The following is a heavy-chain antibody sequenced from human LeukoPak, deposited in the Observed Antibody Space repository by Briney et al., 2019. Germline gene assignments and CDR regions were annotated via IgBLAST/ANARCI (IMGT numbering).Heavy chain of an antibody. CDR2: MNPNSGNT. CDR3: ARGSRHTTVTTSFDY. D-gene: IGHD4-17*01. J-gene: IGHJ4*02. CDR1: GYTFTSYD. Sequence: VSVKVSCKASGYTFTSYDINWVRQATGQGLEWMGWMNPNSGNTGYAQKFQGRVTMTRNTSISTAYMELSSLRSEDTAVYYCARGSRHTTVTTSFDYWGQGTLVTVSS. V-gene: IGHV1-8*01.